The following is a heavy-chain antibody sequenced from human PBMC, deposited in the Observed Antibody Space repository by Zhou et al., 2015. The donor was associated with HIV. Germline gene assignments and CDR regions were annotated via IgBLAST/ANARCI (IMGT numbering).Heavy chain of an antibody. CDR2: IIPIFGTA. CDR3: AREPSSYYYDSSGYYGWFDP. D-gene: IGHD3-22*01. V-gene: IGHV1-69*12. Sequence: QVQLVQSGAEVKKPGSSVKVSCKASGGTFSSYAISWVRQAPGQGLEWMGGIIPIFGTANYAQKFQGRVTITADESTSTAYMELSSLRSEDTAVYYCAREPSSYYYDSSGYYGWFDPWGQGTLVTVSS. J-gene: IGHJ5*02. CDR1: GGTFSSYA.